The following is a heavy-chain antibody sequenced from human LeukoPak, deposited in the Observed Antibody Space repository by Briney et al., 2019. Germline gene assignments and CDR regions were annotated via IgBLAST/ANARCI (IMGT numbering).Heavy chain of an antibody. CDR3: AELGITMIGGV. Sequence: GGSLRLSCAASGFTFSDYAMNWVRQAPGKGLEWVSYISSSGSTIYYADSVKGRFTISRDNAKNSLYLQMNSLRAEDTAVYYCAELGITMIGGVWGKGTTVTISS. D-gene: IGHD3-10*02. V-gene: IGHV3-48*03. J-gene: IGHJ6*04. CDR1: GFTFSDYA. CDR2: ISSSGSTI.